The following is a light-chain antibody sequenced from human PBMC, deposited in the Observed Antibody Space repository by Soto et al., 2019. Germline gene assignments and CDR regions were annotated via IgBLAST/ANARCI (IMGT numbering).Light chain of an antibody. Sequence: EIFLTQSSGTRSFSPGEISTLSFRASQRVSTYLACYRQKPGQPPRLLIYDASNRATGIPARFSGSGSGTEFTLTISSLPPDDFATYYCQQYNTYSAFGQGTKVDIK. CDR1: QRVSTY. V-gene: IGKV3-11*01. CDR2: DAS. CDR3: QQYNTYSA. J-gene: IGKJ1*01.